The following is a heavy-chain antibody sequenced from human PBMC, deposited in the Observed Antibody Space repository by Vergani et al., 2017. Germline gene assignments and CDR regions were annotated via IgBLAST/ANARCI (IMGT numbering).Heavy chain of an antibody. J-gene: IGHJ4*02. CDR1: GGSISSGSYY. V-gene: IGHV4-61*02. Sequence: QVQLQESGPGLVKPSQTLSLTCTVSGGSISSGSYYWSWIRQPAGKGLEWIGEINHSGSTNYNPSLKSRVTISVDTSKNQFSLKLSSVTAADTAVYYCAADSSSRYYWGQGTLVTVSS. D-gene: IGHD6-6*01. CDR3: AADSSSRYY. CDR2: INHSGST.